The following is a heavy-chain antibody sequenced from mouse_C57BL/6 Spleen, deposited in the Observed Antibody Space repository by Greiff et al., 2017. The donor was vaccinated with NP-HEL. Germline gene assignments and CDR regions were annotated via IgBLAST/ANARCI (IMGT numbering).Heavy chain of an antibody. CDR2: INPSTGGT. Sequence: EVQLLQSGPELVKPGASVKISCKASGYSFTGYYMNWVKQSPEKSLEWIGEINPSTGGTTYKQKFKAKATLTVDKSSSTAYMQLKILKSEDSAVYYGARPDYGSSLYYFDYWGQGTTVTVSS. V-gene: IGHV1-42*01. D-gene: IGHD1-1*01. CDR3: ARPDYGSSLYYFDY. CDR1: GYSFTGYY. J-gene: IGHJ2*01.